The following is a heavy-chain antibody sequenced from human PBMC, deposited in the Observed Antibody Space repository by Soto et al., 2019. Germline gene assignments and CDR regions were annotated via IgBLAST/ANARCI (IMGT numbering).Heavy chain of an antibody. CDR3: AGTTSLQWYYMEV. CDR2: TYYRSRWYN. V-gene: IGHV6-1*01. J-gene: IGHJ6*03. Sequence: QVQLQQSGPGLVRPSQTLSLTCAISGDSVSSNSAAWNWIRQSPSRGLEWLGRTYYRSRWYNDYAGSVKYRITVYPVKAKIQFCLHLNSVTPEVWAVYYCAGTTSLQWYYMEVWDKGTTVTVAS. CDR1: GDSVSSNSAA. D-gene: IGHD1-7*01.